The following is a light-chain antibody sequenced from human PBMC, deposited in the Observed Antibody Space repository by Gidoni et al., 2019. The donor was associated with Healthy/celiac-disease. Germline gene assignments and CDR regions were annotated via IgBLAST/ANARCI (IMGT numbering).Light chain of an antibody. Sequence: AIRMTQSPSSFSASTGDRVTITCRASQGISSYLAWYQQKPGKAPKLLIYAASTLQSGVPSRFSGSGSGTDFTLTISCLQSEDFATYYCQQYYSYPLTFXGXTKVEIK. J-gene: IGKJ4*01. V-gene: IGKV1-8*01. CDR2: AAS. CDR3: QQYYSYPLT. CDR1: QGISSY.